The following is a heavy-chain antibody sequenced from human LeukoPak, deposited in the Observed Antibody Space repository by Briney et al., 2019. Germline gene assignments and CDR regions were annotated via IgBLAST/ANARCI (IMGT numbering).Heavy chain of an antibody. CDR2: ISGNGGST. Sequence: GGSLRLSCVASGFTLSSYNMKWVRQAPGKGLEWVSGISGNGGSTNYADSVKGRFTISRDNSKNTLYLQMNSLRSEDTAVYYCERDFRATFGGVMASAFDYWGQRTLVTVSP. CDR3: ERDFRATFGGVMASAFDY. J-gene: IGHJ4*02. CDR1: GFTLSSYN. V-gene: IGHV3-23*01. D-gene: IGHD3-16*01.